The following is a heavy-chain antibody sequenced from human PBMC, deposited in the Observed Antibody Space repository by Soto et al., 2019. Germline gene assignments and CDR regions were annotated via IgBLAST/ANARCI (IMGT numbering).Heavy chain of an antibody. CDR3: AHSDGGYEIIYFDF. J-gene: IGHJ4*02. D-gene: IGHD5-12*01. CDR2: IYYNDDR. Sequence: SGPTLVNPTHTLTLTCTFSGFSFTTAGVAVGWIRQTPGGALEWLTLIYYNDDRRFSPSLKTRLTITGETSKNQVVLSLTNVDPGDKATYFCAHSDGGYEIIYFDFWGKGIPVTVSS. CDR1: GFSFTTAGVA. V-gene: IGHV2-5*01.